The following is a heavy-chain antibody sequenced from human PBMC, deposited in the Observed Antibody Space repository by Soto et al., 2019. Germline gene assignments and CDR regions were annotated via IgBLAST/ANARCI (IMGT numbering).Heavy chain of an antibody. J-gene: IGHJ5*02. Sequence: GGSLRLSCAASGFTFSSYAMSWVRQAPGKGLEWVSAISGSGGSTYYADSVKGRFTISRDNSKNTLYLQMNSLRAEDTAVYYCAKWPVIVVVPATNWFDPWGQGTLVTVSS. CDR1: GFTFSSYA. D-gene: IGHD2-2*01. CDR3: AKWPVIVVVPATNWFDP. V-gene: IGHV3-23*01. CDR2: ISGSGGST.